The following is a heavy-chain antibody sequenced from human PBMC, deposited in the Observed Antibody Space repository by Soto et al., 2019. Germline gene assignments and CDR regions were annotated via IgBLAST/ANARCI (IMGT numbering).Heavy chain of an antibody. D-gene: IGHD6-25*01. CDR2: IYSDGGT. J-gene: IGHJ5*02. CDR3: ARADSGNQFDH. V-gene: IGHV3-53*01. Sequence: GGSLRRYCVVFGFSVSNDYMNWARQAPGKGLGWVSIIYSDGGTNYADSVKGRFTISRDSSKNTVYLHMSYLRAEDTAMYYCARADSGNQFDHWGQGTLVTVSS. CDR1: GFSVSNDY.